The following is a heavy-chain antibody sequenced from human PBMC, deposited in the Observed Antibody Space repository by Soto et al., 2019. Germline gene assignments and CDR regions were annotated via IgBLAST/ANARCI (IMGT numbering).Heavy chain of an antibody. CDR1: GFTFSSYS. Sequence: GGSLRLSCAASGFTFSSYSMNWVRQAPGKGLEWVSSISSSSSYIYYADSVKGRFTISRDNAKNSLYLQMNSLRAEDTAVYYCARDSPAAAGNPFFDIWGQGTMVTVSS. D-gene: IGHD6-13*01. J-gene: IGHJ3*02. CDR2: ISSSSSYI. CDR3: ARDSPAAAGNPFFDI. V-gene: IGHV3-21*01.